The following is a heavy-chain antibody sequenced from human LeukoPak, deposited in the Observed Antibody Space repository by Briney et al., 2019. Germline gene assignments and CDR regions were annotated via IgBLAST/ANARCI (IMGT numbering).Heavy chain of an antibody. D-gene: IGHD1-7*01. CDR2: ISWNSDSV. Sequence: GGSLRLSCAASGFTFSSYAMHWVRQVPGKGLEWVSGISWNSDSVDYADSVKGRFTVSRDNAKNSLYLQMNSLRAEDTALYYCAKDTGTSKRGHFDYWGQGTLVTVSS. CDR1: GFTFSSYA. CDR3: AKDTGTSKRGHFDY. J-gene: IGHJ4*02. V-gene: IGHV3-9*01.